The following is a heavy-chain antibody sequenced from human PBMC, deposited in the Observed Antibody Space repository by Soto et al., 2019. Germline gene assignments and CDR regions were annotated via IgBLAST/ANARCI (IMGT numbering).Heavy chain of an antibody. CDR1: GGTFSSYS. CDR3: ARGGAVVVPGAVDRHNWFDP. CDR2: VIPILGMA. Sequence: QVQLVQSGAEVKKPGSSVKVSCEASGGTFSSYSFSWVRQAPGQGLEWMGRVIPILGMANYAQKFQGRVTITADKPPXTXYXXMSSLGSEDTAVYYCARGGAVVVPGAVDRHNWFDPWGQGTLVTVSS. V-gene: IGHV1-69*02. J-gene: IGHJ5*02. D-gene: IGHD2-2*01.